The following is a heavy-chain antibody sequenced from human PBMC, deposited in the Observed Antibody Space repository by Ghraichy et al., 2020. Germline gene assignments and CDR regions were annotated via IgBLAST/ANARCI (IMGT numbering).Heavy chain of an antibody. CDR3: AKDLAAAGYYYYGMDV. V-gene: IGHV3-30*02. Sequence: GGSLRLSCAASGFTFSSYGMHWVRQAPGKGLEWVAFIRYDGSNKYYADSVKGRFTISRDNSKNTLYLQMNSLRAEDTAVYYCAKDLAAAGYYYYGMDVWGQGTTVTVSS. J-gene: IGHJ6*02. CDR2: IRYDGSNK. D-gene: IGHD6-13*01. CDR1: GFTFSSYG.